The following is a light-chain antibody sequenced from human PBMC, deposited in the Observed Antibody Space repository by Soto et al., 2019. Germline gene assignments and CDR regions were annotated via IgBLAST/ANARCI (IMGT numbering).Light chain of an antibody. CDR2: SNN. J-gene: IGLJ3*02. V-gene: IGLV1-44*01. CDR3: AAWDDSLNAWV. CDR1: SSNIGSNT. Sequence: QAAVTQPPSASGTPGQRVTISCSGSSSNIGSNTVNWYQQLPGTAPKLLIYSNNQRPSGVPDRFSGSKSGTSASLAISGLQSEDEADYYCAAWDDSLNAWVFGGGTKLTVL.